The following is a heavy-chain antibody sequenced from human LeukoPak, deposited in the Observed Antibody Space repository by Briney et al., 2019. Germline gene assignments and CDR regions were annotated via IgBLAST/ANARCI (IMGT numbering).Heavy chain of an antibody. D-gene: IGHD2-15*01. V-gene: IGHV3-23*01. CDR2: ISDSGSST. Sequence: PGGSLRLSCAASGFTFSNYAMSWVRQAPGKGLEWVSTISDSGSSTYYADAVRGRFTISRDNSKNRLYLQMNSLRAEDTAVYYCAKDLSYCSGGTCYTSRHYGMDVWGQGTTVTVSS. J-gene: IGHJ6*02. CDR3: AKDLSYCSGGTCYTSRHYGMDV. CDR1: GFTFSNYA.